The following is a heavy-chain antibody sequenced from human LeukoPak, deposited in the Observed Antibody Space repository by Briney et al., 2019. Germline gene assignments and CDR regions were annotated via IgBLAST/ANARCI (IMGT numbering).Heavy chain of an antibody. Sequence: SETLSLTCTVSGDSMSDYFWTWLRQPPGKGLEWIGYAADSGSTNYNPSLKSRVTISVDSSTNHFSLRLTSVTAADTAIYYCAAMTTVTMYSYFFDSWGQGTLLTVSS. CDR2: AADSGST. J-gene: IGHJ4*02. CDR3: AAMTTVTMYSYFFDS. V-gene: IGHV4-59*01. CDR1: GDSMSDYF. D-gene: IGHD4-17*01.